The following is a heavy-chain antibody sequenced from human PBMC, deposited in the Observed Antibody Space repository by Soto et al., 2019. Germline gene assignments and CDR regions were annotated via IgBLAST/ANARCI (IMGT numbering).Heavy chain of an antibody. D-gene: IGHD3-3*01. Sequence: GGSLRLSCAASGFTFSSYAMSWVRQAPGKGLEWVSAISGSGGSTYYADSVKGRFTISRDNSKNTLNLQMKSLRAEDTAVYYCAKARAQYYDFWSGYPVDYWGQGTLVTVSS. V-gene: IGHV3-23*01. CDR2: ISGSGGST. J-gene: IGHJ4*02. CDR1: GFTFSSYA. CDR3: AKARAQYYDFWSGYPVDY.